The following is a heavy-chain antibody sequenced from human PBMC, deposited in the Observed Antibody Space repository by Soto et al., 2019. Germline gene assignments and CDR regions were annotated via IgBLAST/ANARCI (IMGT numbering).Heavy chain of an antibody. D-gene: IGHD3-22*01. J-gene: IGHJ4*02. CDR2: LKKDGSEE. Sequence: PGGSLRLSCTASGFRISSDWMNWVRQAPGKGLEWVAILKKDGSEEFYVDSVKGRFTISRDNAKNSVYLQMNSLRAEDTAVYYCAGGIGFLFDYWGRVPLFTVSS. V-gene: IGHV3-7*03. CDR3: AGGIGFLFDY. CDR1: GFRISSDW.